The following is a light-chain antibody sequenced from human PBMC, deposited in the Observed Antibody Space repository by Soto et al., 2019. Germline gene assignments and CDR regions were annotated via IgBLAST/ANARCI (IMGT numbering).Light chain of an antibody. CDR2: GAS. J-gene: IGKJ1*01. CDR1: QRVATNY. V-gene: IGKV3-20*01. CDR3: QQYGSSPPT. Sequence: EIVLTQSPATLSLSPGERATLSCRASQRVATNYLARYQRKPGQAPRLLIYGASSRATDIPGRFSGSGSGTDFTLTITRLEPEDFAVYYCQQYGSSPPTFGQGTKVEMK.